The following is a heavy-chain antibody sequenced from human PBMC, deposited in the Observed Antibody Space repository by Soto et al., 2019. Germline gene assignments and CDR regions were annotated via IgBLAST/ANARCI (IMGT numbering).Heavy chain of an antibody. V-gene: IGHV3-74*01. D-gene: IGHD3-10*01. Sequence: EVQLVESGGGLVQPGGSLRLSCAASGFTFSGSWMHWVRQAPGKGLVWVSRINSDGSGTSYADFVKGRFTISRDDAKKTLFLQTNGLRAEDTAVYYCARGIFGSGTANDYWGQGTLVTVSS. CDR1: GFTFSGSW. J-gene: IGHJ4*02. CDR3: ARGIFGSGTANDY. CDR2: INSDGSGT.